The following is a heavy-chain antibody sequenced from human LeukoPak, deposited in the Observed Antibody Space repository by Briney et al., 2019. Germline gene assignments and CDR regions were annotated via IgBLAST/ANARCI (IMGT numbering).Heavy chain of an antibody. CDR1: GASISSYY. CDR2: IYYSGST. D-gene: IGHD3-16*01. Sequence: PSETLSLTCTVSGASISSYYWSWIRQPPGKGLEWIGYIYYSGSTNCNPSLKSRVTISIDTSKNQFSLNLSSVTAADTAVYYCARVFWGQLHAFDFWGQGTMVTVSP. V-gene: IGHV4-59*01. CDR3: ARVFWGQLHAFDF. J-gene: IGHJ3*01.